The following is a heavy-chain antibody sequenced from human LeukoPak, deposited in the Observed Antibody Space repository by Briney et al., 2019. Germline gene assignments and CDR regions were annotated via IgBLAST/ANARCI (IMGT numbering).Heavy chain of an antibody. V-gene: IGHV1-8*03. CDR3: ARTTSFTASGYDS. J-gene: IGHJ4*02. CDR1: GYTFTNFH. Sequence: ASVTVSCEASGYTFTNFHINWVRQATGQGLEWMGWMNPNNGDSSYAQKFQGRVTITRDTSISTSYMEMRSLRSDDTAVYFCARTTSFTASGYDSWGQGTLVTVSS. CDR2: MNPNNGDS. D-gene: IGHD6-25*01.